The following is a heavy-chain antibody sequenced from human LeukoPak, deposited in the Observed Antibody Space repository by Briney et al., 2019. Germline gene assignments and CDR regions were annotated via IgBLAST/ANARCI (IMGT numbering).Heavy chain of an antibody. CDR2: IRSKANTYAT. D-gene: IGHD6-13*01. J-gene: IGHJ5*02. Sequence: PGGSLRLSCAASGFTFSGSSMHWVRQPSGKGLEWVGLIRSKANTYATAYAASGTGRFTISRDDSKTTYYLQMNSLTTEDTALYFCTTSYSGNSWYDWFGPWGQGTLVNVSS. CDR3: TTSYSGNSWYDWFGP. CDR1: GFTFSGSS. V-gene: IGHV3-73*01.